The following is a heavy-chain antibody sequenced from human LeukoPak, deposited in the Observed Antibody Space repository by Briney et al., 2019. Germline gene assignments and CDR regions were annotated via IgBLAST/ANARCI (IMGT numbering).Heavy chain of an antibody. CDR1: GFTLDSYA. CDR2: VRRSGDNT. V-gene: IGHV3-23*01. J-gene: IGHJ3*02. Sequence: GGSLRLSYAAAGFTLDSYAMSWVSQDPRHWLEWVSTVRRSGDNTYYADPVKGRFTISRDNLKKTLYMQMNSLRAEDTAVDYCAKVKSRPWGSAFDGFDIWGQGTMVTVSS. D-gene: IGHD7-27*01. CDR3: AKVKSRPWGSAFDGFDI.